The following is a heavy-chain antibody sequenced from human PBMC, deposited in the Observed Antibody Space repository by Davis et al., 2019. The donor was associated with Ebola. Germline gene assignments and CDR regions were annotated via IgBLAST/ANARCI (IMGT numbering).Heavy chain of an antibody. J-gene: IGHJ5*02. Sequence: GASLKISCAASGITFSNYGMNWVRPAPGKGLEWVSVISDSGGSTHYADSVKGRFTISRDNLKNTLYLQMNSLRAEDTAVYYCAKGGGTLSSDFRRTWGQGTLVTVSS. CDR1: GITFSNYG. CDR2: ISDSGGST. CDR3: AKGGGTLSSDFRRT. V-gene: IGHV3-23*01. D-gene: IGHD1-14*01.